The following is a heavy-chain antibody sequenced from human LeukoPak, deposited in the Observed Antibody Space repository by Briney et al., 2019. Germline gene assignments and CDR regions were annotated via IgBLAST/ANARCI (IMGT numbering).Heavy chain of an antibody. Sequence: SETLSLTCTVSGGSISSYYWSWIRQPPGKGLEWIGYIYYSGSTNYNPSLKSRVTISVDTSKNQFSLKLSSVTAADTAVYYCARRVYGDDGAFDIWGQGTMVTVSS. CDR3: ARRVYGDDGAFDI. CDR1: GGSISSYY. V-gene: IGHV4-59*01. CDR2: IYYSGST. D-gene: IGHD4-17*01. J-gene: IGHJ3*02.